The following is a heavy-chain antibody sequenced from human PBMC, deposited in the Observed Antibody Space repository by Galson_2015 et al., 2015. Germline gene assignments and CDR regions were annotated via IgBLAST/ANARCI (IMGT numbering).Heavy chain of an antibody. CDR2: IYYSGST. Sequence: TLSLTCTVSGGSISSGGYYWSWIRQRPGKGLEWIGYIYYSGSTYYNPSLKSRVTISVDTSKNQFSLKLSSVTAADTAVYYCARATSSVVPAARLDAFDIWGQGTMVTVSS. D-gene: IGHD2-2*01. J-gene: IGHJ3*02. CDR1: GGSISSGGYY. V-gene: IGHV4-31*03. CDR3: ARATSSVVPAARLDAFDI.